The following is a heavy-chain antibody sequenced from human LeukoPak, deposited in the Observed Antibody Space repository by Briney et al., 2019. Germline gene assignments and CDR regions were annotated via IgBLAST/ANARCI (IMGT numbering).Heavy chain of an antibody. J-gene: IGHJ3*02. CDR3: ARGPNWNPRGAFDI. CDR1: GYTFTGYY. D-gene: IGHD1-1*01. CDR2: INPNSGGT. Sequence: GASVKVSCKASGYTFTGYYMHWVRQAPGQGLEWMGWINPNSGGTNYAQKFQGRVTMARDTSISTAYMELSRLGSDDTAVYYCARGPNWNPRGAFDIWGQGTMVTVSS. V-gene: IGHV1-2*02.